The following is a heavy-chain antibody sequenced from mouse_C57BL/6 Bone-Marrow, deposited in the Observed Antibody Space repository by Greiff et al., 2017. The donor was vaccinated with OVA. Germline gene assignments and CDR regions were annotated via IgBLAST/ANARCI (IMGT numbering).Heavy chain of an antibody. CDR1: GYTFTSYW. CDR3: ARQDYSNPYFDY. J-gene: IGHJ2*01. V-gene: IGHV1-52*01. CDR2: IDPSDSET. Sequence: QVQLKQPGAELVRPGSSVKLSCKASGYTFTSYWMHWVKQRPIQGLEWIGNIDPSDSETHYNQKFKDKATLTVDKSSSTAYMQLSSLTSEDSAVYYCARQDYSNPYFDYWGQGTTLTVSS. D-gene: IGHD2-5*01.